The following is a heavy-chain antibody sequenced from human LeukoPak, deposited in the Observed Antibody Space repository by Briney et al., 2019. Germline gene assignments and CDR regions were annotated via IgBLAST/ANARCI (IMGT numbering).Heavy chain of an antibody. J-gene: IGHJ3*01. CDR2: ISSSSCYI. CDR1: GFTLSTYA. CDR3: ARVTLAMGENGFDH. V-gene: IGHV3-21*01. D-gene: IGHD5-18*01. Sequence: PGGSLRLSCAASGFTLSTYAMNWVRQAPGKGLEWVSSISSSSCYIYYADSVRGRFTISRDNAKTSLYLQMNNLRAEYTGVYYCARVTLAMGENGFDHWGQGTMVTVSS.